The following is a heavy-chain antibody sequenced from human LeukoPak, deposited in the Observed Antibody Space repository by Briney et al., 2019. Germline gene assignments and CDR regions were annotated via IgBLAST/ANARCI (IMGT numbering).Heavy chain of an antibody. CDR1: GFTFDDYA. CDR3: AKDVVATTYYFDY. CDR2: ISWNSGSI. D-gene: IGHD5-12*01. V-gene: IGHV3-9*01. Sequence: GRSLRLSCAASGFTFDDYAMHWVRQAPGKGLEWVSGISWNSGSIGYADSVKGRFTISRDNAKNSLYLQMNSLRAEDTALYYCAKDVVATTYYFDYWGQGTLVTVSS. J-gene: IGHJ4*02.